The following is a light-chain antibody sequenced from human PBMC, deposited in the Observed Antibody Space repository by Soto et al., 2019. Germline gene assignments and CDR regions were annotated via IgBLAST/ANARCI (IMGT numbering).Light chain of an antibody. Sequence: EIVMTQSPATLSVSPGERATLSCRASQSISSNLASYQQKPGQAPRLVIYGASTRATGIPARFSGSGSGTEFTLTISSLQSEDFAVYYCQQYNNWRTFGQGTKVEIK. CDR3: QQYNNWRT. V-gene: IGKV3-15*01. CDR2: GAS. J-gene: IGKJ1*01. CDR1: QSISSN.